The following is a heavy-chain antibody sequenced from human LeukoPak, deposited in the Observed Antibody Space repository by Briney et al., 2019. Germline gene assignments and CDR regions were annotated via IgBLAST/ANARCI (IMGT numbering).Heavy chain of an antibody. CDR2: IYYSGST. J-gene: IGHJ5*02. D-gene: IGHD3-22*01. V-gene: IGHV4-59*08. CDR3: ARRVGYYYDSSGYGFDP. CDR1: GSSISSYY. Sequence: SETLSLTCTVSGSSISSYYWSWIRQPPGRGLGGFGFIYYSGSTNYNPSLKSRVTISVDTSKNQFSLKLSSVTAADTAVYYCARRVGYYYDSSGYGFDPWGQGTLVTVSS.